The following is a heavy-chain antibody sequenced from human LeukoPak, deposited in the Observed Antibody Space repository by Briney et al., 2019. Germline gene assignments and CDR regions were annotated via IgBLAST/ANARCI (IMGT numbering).Heavy chain of an antibody. D-gene: IGHD2-2*01. Sequence: GGSLRLSCAASGFTFSSYWMSWVRQAPGKGLEWVANIKQDGSEKYYVDSVKGRFTISRDNAKNSLYLQMNSLRAEDTAVYYCARDFDVRIVVRFDYWGQGTLVTVSS. CDR2: IKQDGSEK. CDR1: GFTFSSYW. V-gene: IGHV3-7*01. CDR3: ARDFDVRIVVRFDY. J-gene: IGHJ4*02.